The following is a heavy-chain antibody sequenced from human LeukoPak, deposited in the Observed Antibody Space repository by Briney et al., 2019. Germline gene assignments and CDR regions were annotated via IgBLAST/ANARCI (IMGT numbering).Heavy chain of an antibody. CDR3: EKDYDIVVVVAAYFDY. CDR1: GFTFSSYG. Sequence: GGSLRLSCAASGFTFSSYGMHWVRQAPGKGLEWVAFIRYDGSNKYYADSVKGRFTISRDNSKNTVYLQMNSLRAEDTAVYYCEKDYDIVVVVAAYFDYWGQGTLVTVSS. J-gene: IGHJ4*02. V-gene: IGHV3-30*02. CDR2: IRYDGSNK. D-gene: IGHD2-15*01.